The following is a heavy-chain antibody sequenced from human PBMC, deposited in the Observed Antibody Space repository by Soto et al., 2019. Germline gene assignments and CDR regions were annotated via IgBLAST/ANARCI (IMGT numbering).Heavy chain of an antibody. CDR1: GFTFSSYA. CDR2: ISGSGGST. D-gene: IGHD1-26*01. CDR3: AKDEVGATGFDY. V-gene: IGHV3-23*01. Sequence: GESLKISCAASGFTFSSYAMSWVRQAPGKGLEWVSAISGSGGSTYYADSVKGRFTISRDNSKNTLYLQMNSLRAEDTAVYYCAKDEVGATGFDYWGQGTLVTVSS. J-gene: IGHJ4*02.